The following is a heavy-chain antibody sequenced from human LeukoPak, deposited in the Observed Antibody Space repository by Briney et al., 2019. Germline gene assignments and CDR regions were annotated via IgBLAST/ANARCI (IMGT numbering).Heavy chain of an antibody. D-gene: IGHD2-15*01. CDR3: ARGHRYCSGGSCYSVNWFDP. CDR1: GVPINSGVYY. Sequence: SQTLSLPCTVSGVPINSGVYYWRWIRQPPGKGLEWCGYIFYSGSTYYNPSLKSRVTISVDASKTQFSLKLSSVTAADTAVYYCARGHRYCSGGSCYSVNWFDPWGQGTLVTVSS. CDR2: IFYSGST. V-gene: IGHV4-30-4*01. J-gene: IGHJ5*02.